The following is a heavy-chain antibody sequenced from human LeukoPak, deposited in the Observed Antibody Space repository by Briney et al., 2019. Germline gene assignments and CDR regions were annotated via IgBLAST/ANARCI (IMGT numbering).Heavy chain of an antibody. Sequence: PSETLSLTCAVYGGSFSGYYWSWIRQPPGKGLEWFGEINHSGSTNYNPSLKSRVTISVDTSKNQFSLKLSSVTAADTAVYYCASLPYYYDSSGYNHWGQGTLVTVSS. CDR2: INHSGST. D-gene: IGHD3-22*01. J-gene: IGHJ5*02. CDR1: GGSFSGYY. V-gene: IGHV4-34*01. CDR3: ASLPYYYDSSGYNH.